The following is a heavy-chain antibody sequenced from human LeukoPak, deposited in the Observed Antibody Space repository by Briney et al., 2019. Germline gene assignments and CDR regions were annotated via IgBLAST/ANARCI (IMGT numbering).Heavy chain of an antibody. D-gene: IGHD1-26*01. V-gene: IGHV4-61*08. Sequence: PSQTLSLTCTVSGGSISSGGYYWSWIRQPPGKGLEWIGYIYYSGSTNYNPSLKSRVTISVDRSKNQFSLKLSSVTAADTAVYYCARDLGYSGSPFDYWGQGTLVTVSS. CDR1: GGSISSGGYY. CDR2: IYYSGST. CDR3: ARDLGYSGSPFDY. J-gene: IGHJ4*02.